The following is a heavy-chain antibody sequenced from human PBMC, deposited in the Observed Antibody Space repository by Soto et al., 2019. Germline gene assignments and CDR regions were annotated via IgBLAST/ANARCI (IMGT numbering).Heavy chain of an antibody. CDR3: AKDYYDILTGYHHRFDY. V-gene: IGHV3-30*18. CDR2: ISYDGSNK. CDR1: GFTFSSYG. Sequence: GGSLRLSCAASGFTFSSYGMHWVRQAPGKGLEWVAVISYDGSNKYYADSVKGRFAISRDNSKNTLYLQMNSLRAEDTAVYYCAKDYYDILTGYHHRFDYWGQGTLVTVPS. D-gene: IGHD3-9*01. J-gene: IGHJ4*02.